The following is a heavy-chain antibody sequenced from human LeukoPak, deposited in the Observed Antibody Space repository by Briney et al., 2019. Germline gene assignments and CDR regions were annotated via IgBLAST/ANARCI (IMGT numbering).Heavy chain of an antibody. CDR2: ISSSGSTI. CDR1: GFTFSDYY. J-gene: IGHJ6*02. CDR3: ARDYRNCSGGSCYWRHYYYGMDV. D-gene: IGHD2-15*01. V-gene: IGHV3-11*01. Sequence: GGSLRLSCAASGFTFSDYYMSWIRQAPGKGLEWVSYISSSGSTIYYADSVKGRFTIPRDNAKNSLYLQMNSLRAEDTAVYYCARDYRNCSGGSCYWRHYYYGMDVWGQGTTVTVSS.